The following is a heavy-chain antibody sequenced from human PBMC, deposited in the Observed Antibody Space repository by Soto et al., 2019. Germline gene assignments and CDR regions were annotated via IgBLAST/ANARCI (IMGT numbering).Heavy chain of an antibody. CDR2: IFPGDSDT. CDR3: ATLSLYDISGVV. Sequence: GESLKISCKTSGYSFTSYSIGWVRQMPGKGLEWMGIIFPGDSDTTYSPSFQGQVTISADKSISTAYLQWCSLKASDTAMYYCATLSLYDISGVVWGQGTQVTVSS. CDR1: GYSFTSYS. V-gene: IGHV5-51*01. J-gene: IGHJ4*02. D-gene: IGHD3-22*01.